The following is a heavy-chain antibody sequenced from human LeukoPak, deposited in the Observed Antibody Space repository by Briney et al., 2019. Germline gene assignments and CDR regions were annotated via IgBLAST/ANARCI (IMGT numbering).Heavy chain of an antibody. CDR2: IKQEGSET. Sequence: GGSLRLSCTASEFTFSNYWMSWVRQAPGKGLEWVANIKQEGSETYSVDSVKGRFTISRDNAKNSLYLQMDSLRAEDTALYYCARGGQYSGYYYFDYWGQGTLVTVSS. V-gene: IGHV3-7*01. CDR1: EFTFSNYW. D-gene: IGHD3-22*01. J-gene: IGHJ4*02. CDR3: ARGGQYSGYYYFDY.